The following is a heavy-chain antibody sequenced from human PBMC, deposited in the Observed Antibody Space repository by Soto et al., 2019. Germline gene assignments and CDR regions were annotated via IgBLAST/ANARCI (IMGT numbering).Heavy chain of an antibody. Sequence: PGGSLRLSCTASGFTFGDYAMSWVRQAPGKGLEWVGFIRSKAYGGTTEYAASVKGRFTISRDDSKSIAYLQMNSLKTEDTAVYYCTRDQDWNRDRRDYWGQGTLVTVSS. J-gene: IGHJ4*02. D-gene: IGHD1-1*01. CDR3: TRDQDWNRDRRDY. CDR1: GFTFGDYA. V-gene: IGHV3-49*04. CDR2: IRSKAYGGTT.